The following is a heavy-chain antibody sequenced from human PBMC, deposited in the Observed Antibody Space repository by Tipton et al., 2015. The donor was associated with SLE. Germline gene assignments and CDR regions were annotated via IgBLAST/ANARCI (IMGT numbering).Heavy chain of an antibody. CDR1: GYSISSGYY. Sequence: TLSLTCVVSGYSISSGYYWSWIRQPPGKGLEWIGYIGRTNYNPSLKSRVTISVDTSNNQFSLQVSSVTAADTAVYYCARGLRYPNRDWYFDLWGRGTLVTVSS. V-gene: IGHV4-61*01. CDR3: ARGLRYPNRDWYFDL. J-gene: IGHJ2*01. D-gene: IGHD1-1*01. CDR2: IGRT.